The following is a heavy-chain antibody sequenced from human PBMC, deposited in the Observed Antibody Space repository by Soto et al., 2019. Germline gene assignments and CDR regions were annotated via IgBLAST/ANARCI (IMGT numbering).Heavy chain of an antibody. CDR2: FTHSGRT. V-gene: IGHV4-34*01. CDR3: ARVLAGYIAARPVRAFDI. J-gene: IGHJ3*02. D-gene: IGHD6-6*01. Sequence: QVQLQQWGAGLLKPSETLSLTCAVYGGSFSGYYWSWIRQPPGKGLAWIGEFTHSGRTNYNPSLTVLVTISVDTYKTQFSLKLSSVTAADTAVYYCARVLAGYIAARPVRAFDIWGQGTMVTVSS. CDR1: GGSFSGYY.